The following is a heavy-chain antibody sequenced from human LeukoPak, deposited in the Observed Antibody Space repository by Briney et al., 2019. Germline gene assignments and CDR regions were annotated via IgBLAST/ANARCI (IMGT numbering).Heavy chain of an antibody. D-gene: IGHD6-19*01. CDR3: ARDDGYSSGLGGY. V-gene: IGHV4-61*02. CDR1: GGSISSGSYY. Sequence: PSQTLSLTCTVSGGSISSGSYYWSWIRQPAGKGLEWIGRIYTSRSTNYNPSLKSRVTISVDTSKNQFSLKLSSVTAADTAVYYCARDDGYSSGLGGYWGQGTLVTVSS. CDR2: IYTSRST. J-gene: IGHJ4*02.